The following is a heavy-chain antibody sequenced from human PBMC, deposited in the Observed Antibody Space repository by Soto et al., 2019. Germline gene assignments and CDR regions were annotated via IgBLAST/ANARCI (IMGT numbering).Heavy chain of an antibody. V-gene: IGHV4-59*08. J-gene: IGHJ6*03. CDR3: ARGPYYDLIWNYYYMDV. D-gene: IGHD3-16*01. CDR1: GGSISGHY. Sequence: QVQLQESGPGLVKPSETLSLSCSVSGGSISGHYWSWVRQTPGKGLEWIGYMYYSGSTNYNPSLKSRGTSSVDTSKNHFSLRLTSVTAADTAVYYCARGPYYDLIWNYYYMDVWGKGTTVTVSS. CDR2: MYYSGST.